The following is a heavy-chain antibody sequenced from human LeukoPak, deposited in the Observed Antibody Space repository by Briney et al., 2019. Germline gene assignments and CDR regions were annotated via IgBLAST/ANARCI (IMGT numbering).Heavy chain of an antibody. D-gene: IGHD6-13*01. CDR2: ISWNSGSI. CDR3: AKDTAAAGTTGMDV. V-gene: IGHV3-9*01. Sequence: SLRLSCAVSGFTFDDYSMNWVLQHPGKGLLWVSGISWNSGSIGYANSVKGRFTISRDNAKNSLYLQMNSLRAEDTALYYCAKDTAAAGTTGMDVWGQGTTVTVSS. J-gene: IGHJ6*02. CDR1: GFTFDDYS.